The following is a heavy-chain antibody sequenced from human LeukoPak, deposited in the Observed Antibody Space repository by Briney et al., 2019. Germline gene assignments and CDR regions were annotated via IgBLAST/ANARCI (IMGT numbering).Heavy chain of an antibody. J-gene: IGHJ3*02. CDR2: MNPNSGNT. V-gene: IGHV1-8*01. Sequence: ASVKVSCKASGYTFTSYDINWVRQATGQGLEWMGWMNPNSGNTGYAQKLQGRVTMTRDTSTSTVYMELSSLRSEDTAVYYCARGPVCSSTSCYAGDAFDIWGQGTMVTVSS. CDR1: GYTFTSYD. CDR3: ARGPVCSSTSCYAGDAFDI. D-gene: IGHD2-2*01.